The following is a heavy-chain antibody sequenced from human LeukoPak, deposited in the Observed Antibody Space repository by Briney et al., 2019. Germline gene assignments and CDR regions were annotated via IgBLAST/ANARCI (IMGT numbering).Heavy chain of an antibody. CDR2: MNPNSGNT. D-gene: IGHD5-24*01. CDR3: ARDGYNSRAFDI. CDR1: GYTFTSYD. J-gene: IGHJ3*02. Sequence: GASVKVSCKASGYTFTSYDINWVRQATGQGLEWMGWMNPNSGNTGYAQKFQGRVTMTMNTSISTAYMELSSLRSEDTAVYYCARDGYNSRAFDIWGQGTMVTVSS. V-gene: IGHV1-8*01.